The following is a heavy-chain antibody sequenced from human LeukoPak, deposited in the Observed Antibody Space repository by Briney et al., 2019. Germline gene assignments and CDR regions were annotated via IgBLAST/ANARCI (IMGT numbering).Heavy chain of an antibody. CDR3: AKVGVAAAGTGY. J-gene: IGHJ4*02. CDR1: GGTFSSYA. CDR2: IIPIFGTA. Sequence: ASVKVSCKASGGTFSSYAISWVRQAPGQGLEWMGGIIPIFGTANYAQKFQGRVTITTDESTSTAYMELSSLRSEDTAVYYCAKVGVAAAGTGYWGQGTLVTVSS. V-gene: IGHV1-69*05. D-gene: IGHD6-13*01.